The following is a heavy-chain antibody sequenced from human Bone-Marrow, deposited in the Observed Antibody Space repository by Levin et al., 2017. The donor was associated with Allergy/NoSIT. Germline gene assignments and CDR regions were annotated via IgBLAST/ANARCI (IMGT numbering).Heavy chain of an antibody. CDR2: IGWNSGTI. CDR3: AKSALAVGYYYPMDV. Sequence: GGSLRLSCAASGFTFEDYAMYWVRQAPGKGLEWVSGIGWNSGTIAYADSVKGRFTISRDNAKNSLFLQMNSLGPEDTALYFCAKSALAVGYYYPMDVWGQGTTVIVSS. CDR1: GFTFEDYA. V-gene: IGHV3-9*01. D-gene: IGHD6-19*01. J-gene: IGHJ6*02.